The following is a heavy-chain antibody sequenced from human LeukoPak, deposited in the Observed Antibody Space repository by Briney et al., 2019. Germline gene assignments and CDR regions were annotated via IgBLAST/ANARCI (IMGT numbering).Heavy chain of an antibody. D-gene: IGHD3-3*01. V-gene: IGHV1-2*02. Sequence: ASVKVSCKASGYTFTGYYMHWVRQAPRQGLEWMGWTNPNSGGTNYAQKFQGRATMSRDTSSSTAYMEVSRLRSDDTAVYYCARYGTGITIFGVVRQTYYMDVWGKGTTVTVSS. CDR1: GYTFTGYY. CDR2: TNPNSGGT. J-gene: IGHJ6*03. CDR3: ARYGTGITIFGVVRQTYYMDV.